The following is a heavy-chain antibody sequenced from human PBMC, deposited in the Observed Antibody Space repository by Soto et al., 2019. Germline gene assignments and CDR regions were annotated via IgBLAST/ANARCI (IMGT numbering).Heavy chain of an antibody. CDR1: GFPFDDYS. D-gene: IGHD1-1*01. J-gene: IGHJ5*02. V-gene: IGHV3-9*01. CDR3: AKEGRTIGLHTWFDP. CDR2: ISWNSGNK. Sequence: EVQLVESGGGLVQPGRSLRLSCAASGFPFDDYSMHWVRQAPGKGLEWVSSISWNSGNKAYVDSVKGRFTISRDNAKNSLYLQMNSLRTEDTAFYYCAKEGRTIGLHTWFDPWGQGTLGTVSS.